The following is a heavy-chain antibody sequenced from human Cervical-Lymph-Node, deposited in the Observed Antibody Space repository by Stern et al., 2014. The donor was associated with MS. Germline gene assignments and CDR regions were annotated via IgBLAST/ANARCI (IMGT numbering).Heavy chain of an antibody. D-gene: IGHD6-6*01. J-gene: IGHJ6*02. Sequence: VQLVESGGGVVQPGRSLRLSCAASGFTFSSYGMHWVRQAPGQGLEWGAIISYDGSNKYYADSVKGRFTISRDNSKNTLYLQMNSLRAEDTAVYYCAKGYSSSSALYYYYGMDVWGQGTTVTVSS. V-gene: IGHV3-30*18. CDR1: GFTFSSYG. CDR3: AKGYSSSSALYYYYGMDV. CDR2: ISYDGSNK.